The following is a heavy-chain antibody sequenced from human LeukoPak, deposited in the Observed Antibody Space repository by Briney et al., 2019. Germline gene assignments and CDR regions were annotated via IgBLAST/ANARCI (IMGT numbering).Heavy chain of an antibody. D-gene: IGHD3-16*01. Sequence: GGSLRLSCEASGFTFSSYAIRWVRQAPGTGLEWVSSIPGSGGATYYADSVRGRFSISRDNSKNTLYLQMDSLRVEDTAVHYCAKVTGGDMITYGGVDYWGQGTLVTVSS. J-gene: IGHJ4*02. CDR3: AKVTGGDMITYGGVDY. CDR1: GFTFSSYA. CDR2: IPGSGGAT. V-gene: IGHV3-23*01.